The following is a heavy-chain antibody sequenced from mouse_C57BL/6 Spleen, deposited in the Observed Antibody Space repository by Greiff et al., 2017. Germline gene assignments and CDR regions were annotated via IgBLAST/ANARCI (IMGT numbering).Heavy chain of an antibody. CDR1: GYTFTNYW. J-gene: IGHJ2*01. Sequence: VQLQQPGAELVKPGASVKMSCKASGYTFTNYWITWVKQRPGQGLEWIGDIYPGSGSTNYNEKFKSKATLTVDTSSSTSYMQLSSLTSEDSAVYYGAILYYDYDSRYFDYWGQGTTLTVSS. V-gene: IGHV1-55*01. CDR3: AILYYDYDSRYFDY. CDR2: IYPGSGST. D-gene: IGHD2-4*01.